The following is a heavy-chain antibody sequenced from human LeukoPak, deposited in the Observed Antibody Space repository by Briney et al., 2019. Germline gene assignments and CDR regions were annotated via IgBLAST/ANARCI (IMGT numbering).Heavy chain of an antibody. CDR2: IWYDGSNK. CDR1: GFTFRSYG. Sequence: PGRSLRLSCAASGFTFRSYGMHWVRQAPGKGLEWVAVIWYDGSNKYYVDSVKGRFTISRDNSKNTLYLQMNSLKTEDTAVYYCTTDGPVTTPFDLGWFDPWGQGTLVTVSS. CDR3: TTDGPVTTPFDLGWFDP. V-gene: IGHV3-33*01. J-gene: IGHJ5*02. D-gene: IGHD4-17*01.